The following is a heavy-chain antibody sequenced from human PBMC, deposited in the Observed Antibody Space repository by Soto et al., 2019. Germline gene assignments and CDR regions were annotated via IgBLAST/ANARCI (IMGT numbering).Heavy chain of an antibody. J-gene: IGHJ3*02. CDR3: ARDGRYYDSSGYYRGAFDI. CDR2: IWYDGSNK. Sequence: QVQLVESGGGVVQPGRSLRLSCAASGFTFSSYGMHWVRQAPGKGLEWVAVIWYDGSNKYYADSVKGRFTISRDNSKNTLYLQMHSLRADDTAVYYCARDGRYYDSSGYYRGAFDIWGQGTMVTVSS. CDR1: GFTFSSYG. D-gene: IGHD3-22*01. V-gene: IGHV3-33*01.